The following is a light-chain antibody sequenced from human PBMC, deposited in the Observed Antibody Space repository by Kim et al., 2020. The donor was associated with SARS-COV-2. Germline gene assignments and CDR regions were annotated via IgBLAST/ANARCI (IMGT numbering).Light chain of an antibody. CDR2: AAS. V-gene: IGKV1-39*01. J-gene: IGKJ4*01. CDR1: QSISDY. CDR3: QQTYTATLT. Sequence: DIQMTQSPSSLSAFVGDRVTITCRASQSISDYLNWYQHKPGKAPNLLIYAASTLQSGVPSRFAGSGSGTDFTLTITSLQPEDFATYFRQQTYTATLTFGRGTKVDI.